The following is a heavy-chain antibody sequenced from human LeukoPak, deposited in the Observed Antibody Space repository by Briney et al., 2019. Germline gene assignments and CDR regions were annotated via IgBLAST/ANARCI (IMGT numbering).Heavy chain of an antibody. CDR1: GGSISINDYF. CDR3: ARDSLRIQSGTTP. J-gene: IGHJ5*02. D-gene: IGHD1-1*01. Sequence: SETLSLTCAVSGGSISINDYFWSWIRQSPGKGLEWIGSVSYRGDTYYNPSLQSRVTISVDTPKNQFSLRLNSVTAADTALYYCARDSLRIQSGTTPWGQGTLVTVSS. CDR2: VSYRGDT. V-gene: IGHV4-39*07.